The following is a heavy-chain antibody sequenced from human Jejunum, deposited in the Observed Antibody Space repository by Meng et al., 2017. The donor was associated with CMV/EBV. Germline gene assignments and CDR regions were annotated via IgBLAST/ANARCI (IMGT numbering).Heavy chain of an antibody. J-gene: IGHJ4*02. CDR3: ARDSGRSY. D-gene: IGHD1-26*01. CDR1: GYSISGGYY. V-gene: IGHV4-38-2*02. Sequence: SLPCTVSGYSISGGYYWGWIRQPPGKGLEWIGSIDYSGTTYYNPSLKSRVTISIDTSKNQFSLKVTSVTAADTAVYYCARDSGRSYWGQGMLVTVSS. CDR2: IDYSGTT.